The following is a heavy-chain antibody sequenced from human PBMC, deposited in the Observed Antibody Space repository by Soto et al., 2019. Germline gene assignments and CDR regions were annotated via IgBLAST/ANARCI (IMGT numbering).Heavy chain of an antibody. D-gene: IGHD4-17*01. CDR2: ISYDGKVT. V-gene: IGHV3-30*04. CDR3: ARDPLQGHGDYFDY. CDR1: GFTFSSYP. J-gene: IGHJ4*02. Sequence: QVQLVDSGGGVVQPGRSLRLSCAASGFTFSSYPMHWVRQAPGKGLEWVAVISYDGKVTKYANSVKGRFTISRDDSKNTLYLQMNSLRIEDTAVYYCARDPLQGHGDYFDYWGQGTLVTVSS.